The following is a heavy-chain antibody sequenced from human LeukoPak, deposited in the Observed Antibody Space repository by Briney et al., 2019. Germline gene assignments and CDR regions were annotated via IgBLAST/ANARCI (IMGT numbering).Heavy chain of an antibody. V-gene: IGHV3-53*01. J-gene: IGHJ4*02. D-gene: IGHD3-9*01. CDR2: IYSDNT. CDR1: GFTVSSNS. Sequence: GESLRLSCTVSGFTVSSNSMSWVRQAPGKGLEWVSFIYSDNTHYSDSVKGRFTISRDNSKNTLYLQMNSLRAEDTAVYYCARGSDWEYYFDYWGQGTLVTVSS. CDR3: ARGSDWEYYFDY.